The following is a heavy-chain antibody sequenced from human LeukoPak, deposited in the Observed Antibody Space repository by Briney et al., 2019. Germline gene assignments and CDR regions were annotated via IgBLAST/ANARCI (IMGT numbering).Heavy chain of an antibody. CDR3: AKDKDPYSGSYYGRFYN. V-gene: IGHV3-9*01. Sequence: GGSLRLSCAASGFTFSSYAMHWVRQAPGKGLEWVSGISWNSGSIGYADSVKGRFTISRNNAKNSLYLQMNSLRAEDTALYYCAKDKDPYSGSYYGRFYNWGQGTLVTVSS. CDR1: GFTFSSYA. CDR2: ISWNSGSI. J-gene: IGHJ4*02. D-gene: IGHD1-26*01.